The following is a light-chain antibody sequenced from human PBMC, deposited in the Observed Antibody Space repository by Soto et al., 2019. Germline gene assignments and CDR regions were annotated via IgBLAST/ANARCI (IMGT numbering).Light chain of an antibody. Sequence: QSVLTQPASVSGSAGQSITISCTGTSNDMGNSVSWYQQHPGKAPKLIIYDINNWPSGVPDRFSGSRSGNTASLTISGLQYEDEADFYCSSYTKSSTVVFGGGTKLTVL. J-gene: IGLJ3*02. CDR2: DIN. V-gene: IGLV2-14*03. CDR3: SSYTKSSTVV. CDR1: SNDMGNS.